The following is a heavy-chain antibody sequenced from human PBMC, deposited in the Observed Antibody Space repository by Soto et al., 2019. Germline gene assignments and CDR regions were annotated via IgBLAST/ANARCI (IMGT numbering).Heavy chain of an antibody. CDR2: ISSSSSYI. J-gene: IGHJ6*02. Sequence: EVQLVESGGGLVKPGGSLRLSCAASGFTFSSYSMNWVRQAPGKGLEWVSSISSSSSYIYYADSVKGRFTISRDNAKNTLYLQMNSLRAEDTAVYYCAGKLGATLAYYYYGMDVWGQGTTVTLS. D-gene: IGHD1-26*01. V-gene: IGHV3-21*01. CDR3: AGKLGATLAYYYYGMDV. CDR1: GFTFSSYS.